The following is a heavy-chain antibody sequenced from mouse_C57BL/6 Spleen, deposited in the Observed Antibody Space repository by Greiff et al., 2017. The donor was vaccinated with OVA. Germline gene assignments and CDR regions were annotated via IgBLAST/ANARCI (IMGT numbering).Heavy chain of an antibody. CDR2: INPNNGGT. J-gene: IGHJ3*01. V-gene: IGHV1-18*01. CDR1: GYTFPDYN. Sequence: EVQLQQSGPELVKPGASVKIPCKASGYTFPDYNMDWVKQSHGKSLEWIGDINPNNGGTIYNQKFKGKATLTVDKSSSTAYMELRSLTSEDTAVYYCARSGYDYDGAYWGQGTLVTVSA. CDR3: ARSGYDYDGAY. D-gene: IGHD2-4*01.